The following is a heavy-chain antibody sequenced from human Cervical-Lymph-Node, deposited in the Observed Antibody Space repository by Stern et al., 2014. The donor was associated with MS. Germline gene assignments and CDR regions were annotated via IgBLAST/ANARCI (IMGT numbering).Heavy chain of an antibody. V-gene: IGHV4-39*02. D-gene: IGHD4-11*01. J-gene: IGHJ2*01. Sequence: QVQLQESGPGLVKPSETLSLTCTVSGGSITNRDYWGWIRQSPGQGLEWIGSVYYSGITYYRPSLKSRATISRDKSRNQLFLRLISVPATDTAVYFCARGVTAVTNYVPNWCFDLWGRGTLVTVSS. CDR3: ARGVTAVTNYVPNWCFDL. CDR1: GGSITNRDY. CDR2: VYYSGIT.